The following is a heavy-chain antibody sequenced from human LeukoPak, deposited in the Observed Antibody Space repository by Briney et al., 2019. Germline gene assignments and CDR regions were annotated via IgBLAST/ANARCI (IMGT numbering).Heavy chain of an antibody. CDR1: GGSISNSRLY. V-gene: IGHV4-39*01. CDR2: IYYSGTT. Sequence: PSETLSLTCIVSGGSISNSRLYWGWIRQAPGKGPEWIGGIYYSGTTYYNPSLKSRVTISVDSSKNQFSLNLRSVTAADTAFYYCARHGGTVEMATVFDYWGQGILVTVSS. CDR3: ARHGGTVEMATVFDY. D-gene: IGHD5-24*01. J-gene: IGHJ4*02.